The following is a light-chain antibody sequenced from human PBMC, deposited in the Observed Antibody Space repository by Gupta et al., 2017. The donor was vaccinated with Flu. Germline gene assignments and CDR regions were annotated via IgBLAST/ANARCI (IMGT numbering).Light chain of an antibody. J-gene: IGKJ2*01. Sequence: VTAGKPASSYWKSRQVLWQSDGKNYLYWYLQKPGQPPQLLIYEGSNRGSGVPERFSGSGSGTDFTLKISRVEAEDVGVYYCTQSIQLQYTFGQGTKLEIK. CDR2: EGS. CDR3: TQSIQLQYT. CDR1: QVLWQSDGKNY. V-gene: IGKV2D-29*01.